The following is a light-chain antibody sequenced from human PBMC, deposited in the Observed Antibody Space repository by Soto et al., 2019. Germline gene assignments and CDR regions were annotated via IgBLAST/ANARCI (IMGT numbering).Light chain of an antibody. CDR1: STDFVSYNR. Sequence: QSALTQPPSVSGSPGQSVTISCTGTSTDFVSYNRVSWYQQPPGTAPKLIIYEASNRPSGVPGRFSGSKSGNTASLTTSGLQAADEADYYCSSYAGRYSVVFGGGTKLTVL. J-gene: IGLJ2*01. V-gene: IGLV2-18*03. CDR2: EAS. CDR3: SSYAGRYSVV.